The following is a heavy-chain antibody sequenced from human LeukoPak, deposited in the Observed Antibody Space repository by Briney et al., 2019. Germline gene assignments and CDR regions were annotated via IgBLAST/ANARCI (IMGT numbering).Heavy chain of an antibody. CDR1: GGSFSGYY. D-gene: IGHD5-12*01. CDR2: IYYSGST. Sequence: PSETLSLTCAVYGGSFSGYYWSWIRQPPGKGLEWIGYIYYSGSTYYNPSLKSRVTISVDTSKSQFSLKLSSVTAADTAVYYCARRLRGNIWYYFDYWGQGTLVTVSS. CDR3: ARRLRGNIWYYFDY. V-gene: IGHV4-59*08. J-gene: IGHJ4*02.